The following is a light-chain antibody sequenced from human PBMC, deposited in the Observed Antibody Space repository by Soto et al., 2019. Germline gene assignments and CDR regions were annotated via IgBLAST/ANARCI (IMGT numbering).Light chain of an antibody. J-gene: IGKJ2*01. Sequence: DIQMTRSPSSLSASVGDRVTITCQASQDISNYLSWYQQKPGKAPKLLIYDASNLETGVPSRFSGSGSGTDFTFTISSLQPEDIATYYCQQYDNLPYTFGQWTKLEIK. CDR3: QQYDNLPYT. CDR1: QDISNY. CDR2: DAS. V-gene: IGKV1-33*01.